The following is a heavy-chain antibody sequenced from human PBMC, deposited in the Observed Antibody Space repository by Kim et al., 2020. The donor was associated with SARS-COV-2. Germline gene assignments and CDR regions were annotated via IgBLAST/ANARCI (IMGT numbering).Heavy chain of an antibody. J-gene: IGHJ4*02. CDR3: AAGTIEGVGD. CDR2: ET. D-gene: IGHD3-10*01. V-gene: IGHV3-7*01. Sequence: ETNYVDSVKGRFTISRDKSENALFLNMKYLGVDDTAVYYCAAGTIEGVGDWGQGTLVTVSS.